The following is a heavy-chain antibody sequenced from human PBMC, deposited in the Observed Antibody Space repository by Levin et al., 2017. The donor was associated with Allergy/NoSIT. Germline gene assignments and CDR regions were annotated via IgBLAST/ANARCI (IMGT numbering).Heavy chain of an antibody. CDR2: INSDGSST. D-gene: IGHD3-10*01. Sequence: GESLKISCAASGFTFSSYWMHWVRQAPGKGLVWVSRINSDGSSTNYADSVKGRFTISRDNAKNTRYLQMNSLRAEDTAVYYCARGRGSGSSDYWGQGTLVTVSS. CDR1: GFTFSSYW. V-gene: IGHV3-74*01. CDR3: ARGRGSGSSDY. J-gene: IGHJ4*02.